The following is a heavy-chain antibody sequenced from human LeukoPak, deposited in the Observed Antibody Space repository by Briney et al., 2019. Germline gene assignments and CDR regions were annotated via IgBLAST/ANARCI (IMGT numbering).Heavy chain of an antibody. CDR1: GYSFTTYR. CDR3: ARHLSGSYYPMDV. J-gene: IGHJ6*02. CDR2: ISPGDSDT. Sequence: GESLKISCKGSGYSFTTYRIGWVRQMPGKGLEWMGVISPGDSDTRYSPSFQGQVTISADKSISTAYLQWSSLKASDTAMYYCARHLSGSYYPMDVWGQGTTVTVSS. D-gene: IGHD1-26*01. V-gene: IGHV5-51*01.